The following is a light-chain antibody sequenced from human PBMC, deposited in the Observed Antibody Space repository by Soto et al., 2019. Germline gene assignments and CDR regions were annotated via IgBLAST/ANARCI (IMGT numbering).Light chain of an antibody. V-gene: IGKV1-39*01. CDR2: AAS. CDR1: QNINNY. CDR3: QQSYSTPQT. Sequence: DIQMTQTTSSLSASVGDRVTITCQASQNINNYLNWYQQKPGRAPKLLIYAASSLQSGVPSRFSGSGSGTDFTLTISSLQPEDFATYYCQQSYSTPQTFGQGTNVDIK. J-gene: IGKJ1*01.